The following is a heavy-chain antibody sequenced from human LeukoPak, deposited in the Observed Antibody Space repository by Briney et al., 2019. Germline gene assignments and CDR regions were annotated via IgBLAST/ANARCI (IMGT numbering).Heavy chain of an antibody. CDR1: GFTFSSYS. Sequence: GGSLRLFCAASGFTFSSYSMNWVSQDPGKGLEWLSSISSSSSYIYYADSVKGRFTISRDNAKNSLYLQMNSLRAEDAAVYSCARVIAVPGTPYDYHYMDVWGKGATVTVSS. CDR3: ARVIAVPGTPYDYHYMDV. CDR2: ISSSSSYI. V-gene: IGHV3-21*01. J-gene: IGHJ6*03. D-gene: IGHD6-19*01.